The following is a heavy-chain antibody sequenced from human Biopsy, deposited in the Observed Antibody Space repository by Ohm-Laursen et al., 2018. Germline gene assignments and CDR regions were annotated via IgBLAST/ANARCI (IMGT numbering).Heavy chain of an antibody. CDR3: ARDRIAYCTATSCDNFGLDV. CDR1: SASINLYY. J-gene: IGHJ6*02. V-gene: IGHV4-59*01. Sequence: GTLSLTWAVSSASINLYYWGWIRQSPGKGLEWIGYINHSGHTNYNPSFKSRLTMSVDTSKNQFSLKLTSVTAADTAVYYCARDRIAYCTATSCDNFGLDVWGQGTTVTVSS. CDR2: INHSGHT. D-gene: IGHD2-8*02.